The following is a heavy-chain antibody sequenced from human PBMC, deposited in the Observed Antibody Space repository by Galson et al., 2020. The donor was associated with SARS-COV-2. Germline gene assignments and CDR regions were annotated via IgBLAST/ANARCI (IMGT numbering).Heavy chain of an antibody. J-gene: IGHJ6*04. CDR2: IYYSGST. CDR3: AGETAPVYEADV. Sequence: SETLSLTCTVSGGSISSYYWSWIRQPPGNGLEWIGYIYYSGSTNYNPSLKRRVTISVDTSKNQFSLKLSSVTAADTAVYYCAGETAPVYEADVWGKGTTVTVSS. V-gene: IGHV4-59*01. D-gene: IGHD3-16*01. CDR1: GGSISSYY.